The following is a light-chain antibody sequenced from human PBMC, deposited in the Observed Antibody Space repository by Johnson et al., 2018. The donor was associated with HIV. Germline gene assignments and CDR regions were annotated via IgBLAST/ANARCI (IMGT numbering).Light chain of an antibody. J-gene: IGLJ1*01. CDR3: GTGDSSLSAGGF. CDR1: SSNIGNNY. Sequence: QSMLTQPPSMSAAPGQKVTISCSGGSSNIGNNYVSWYQQVPGTAPKLLIYENTNRPSGIPDRFSGSKSGTSATLGITGLQTGDEADYYCGTGDSSLSAGGFFGTGTKVTVL. CDR2: ENT. V-gene: IGLV1-51*02.